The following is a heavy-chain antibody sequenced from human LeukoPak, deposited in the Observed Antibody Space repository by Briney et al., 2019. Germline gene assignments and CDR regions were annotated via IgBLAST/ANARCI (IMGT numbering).Heavy chain of an antibody. CDR1: GFTFSSYG. CDR2: IWYDGSNK. Sequence: PGRSLRLSCAASGFTFSSYGMHWVRQAPGKGLEWVAVIWYDGSNKYYADSVKGRFTISRDNSKNTLYLQMNSLRAEDTAVYYCARGSRWSPLDYWGQGTLVTISS. J-gene: IGHJ4*02. V-gene: IGHV3-33*01. CDR3: ARGSRWSPLDY. D-gene: IGHD4-23*01.